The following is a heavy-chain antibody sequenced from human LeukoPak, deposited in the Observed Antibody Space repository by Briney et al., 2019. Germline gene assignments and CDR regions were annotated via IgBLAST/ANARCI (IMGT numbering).Heavy chain of an antibody. V-gene: IGHV1-3*01. CDR3: ARGSTVTTWGFDY. CDR1: GYTFTSYA. D-gene: IGHD4-17*01. Sequence: ASVKVSCKASGYTFTSYAMHWVRQAPGQRLEWMGWINAGNGNTKYSQKFQGRVTITRDTSASTAYMELSSLRSEDTAVYYCARGSTVTTWGFDYWGQGTLVTVSS. CDR2: INAGNGNT. J-gene: IGHJ4*02.